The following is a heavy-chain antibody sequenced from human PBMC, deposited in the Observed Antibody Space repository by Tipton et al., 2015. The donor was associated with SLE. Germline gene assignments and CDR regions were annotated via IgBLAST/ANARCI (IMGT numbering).Heavy chain of an antibody. CDR3: AKDVNWGLGD. J-gene: IGHJ4*02. V-gene: IGHV3-43*01. CDR2: ISWDGSGT. D-gene: IGHD7-27*01. Sequence: SLRLSCVASGLTFDDYTMHWVRQAPGRGLEWVALISWDGSGTYYADSVKGRFTISRDNSKNYLYLQMNSLTTEDTALYYCAKDVNWGLGDWGQGTLVTVSS. CDR1: GLTFDDYT.